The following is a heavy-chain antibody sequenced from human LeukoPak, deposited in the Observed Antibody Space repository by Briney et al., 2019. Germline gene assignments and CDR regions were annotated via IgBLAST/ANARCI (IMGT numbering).Heavy chain of an antibody. CDR1: AYSFTSKW. D-gene: IGHD6-13*01. CDR3: GTAYSSSWHLDY. J-gene: IGHJ4*02. CDR2: VDPSDSYT. V-gene: IGHV5-10-1*01. Sequence: PGESLKISSKASAYSFTSKWINWVRQMPGKGLEEMGRVDPSDSYTNYSPSFQGQVTISADKSISTACLQWSSLKASDTAMYYCGTAYSSSWHLDYWGQGTLVTVPS.